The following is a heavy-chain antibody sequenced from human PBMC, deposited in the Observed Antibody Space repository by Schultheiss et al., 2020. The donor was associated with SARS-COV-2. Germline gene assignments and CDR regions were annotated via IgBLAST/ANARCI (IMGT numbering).Heavy chain of an antibody. CDR1: GFTFSNAW. CDR2: ISSSGSTI. Sequence: GGSLRLSCAASGFTFSNAWMSWVRQAPGKGLEWVSYISSSGSTIYYADSVKGRFTISRDNSKNTLYLQMNSLRAEDTAVYYCAKGDSSGSNYYGMDVWGQGTTVTVSS. D-gene: IGHD3-22*01. V-gene: IGHV3-48*01. J-gene: IGHJ6*02. CDR3: AKGDSSGSNYYGMDV.